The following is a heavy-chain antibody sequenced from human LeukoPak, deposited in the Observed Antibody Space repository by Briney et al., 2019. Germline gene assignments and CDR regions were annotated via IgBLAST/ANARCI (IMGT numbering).Heavy chain of an antibody. V-gene: IGHV4-34*01. D-gene: IGHD3-16*02. CDR2: INHSGTT. J-gene: IGHJ4*02. CDR3: ASHYSSGSYRYTGSFDS. CDR1: GGSFSDYY. Sequence: PSETLSLTCAVYGGSFSDYYWSWIRQPPGKELEWIGEINHSGTTNYSPSLKSRVSISVGTSKNQFSLKLNSVTAADAAMYYCASHYSSGSYRYTGSFDSWGQGMLVNVSS.